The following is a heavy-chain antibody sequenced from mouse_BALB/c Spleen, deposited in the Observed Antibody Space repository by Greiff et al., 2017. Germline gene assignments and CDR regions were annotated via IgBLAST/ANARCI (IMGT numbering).Heavy chain of an antibody. D-gene: IGHD2-4*01. CDR2: ISSGGSYT. V-gene: IGHV5-9-3*01. Sequence: EVQRVESGGGLVKPGGSLKLSCAASGFTFSSYAMSWVRQTPEKRLEWVATISSGGSYTYYPDSVKGRFTISRDNAKNTLYLQMSSLRSEDTAMYYCARRYDYGFAYWGQGTLVTVSA. J-gene: IGHJ3*01. CDR3: ARRYDYGFAY. CDR1: GFTFSSYA.